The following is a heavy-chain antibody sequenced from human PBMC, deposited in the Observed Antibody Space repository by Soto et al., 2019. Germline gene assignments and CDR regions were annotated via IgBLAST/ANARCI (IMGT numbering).Heavy chain of an antibody. CDR2: INHSGRT. V-gene: IGHV4-34*01. J-gene: IGHJ4*02. Sequence: SETLSLTCAVYGGSFSGYCWSWIRQPPGKGLEWIGEINHSGRTNYNPSLKSRVTISVDTSKSQFSLKLSSVTAADTAVYYCARGRKYYDFWSGYSHPRYYFNYWGQGTLGTVSS. CDR1: GGSFSGYC. CDR3: ARGRKYYDFWSGYSHPRYYFNY. D-gene: IGHD3-3*01.